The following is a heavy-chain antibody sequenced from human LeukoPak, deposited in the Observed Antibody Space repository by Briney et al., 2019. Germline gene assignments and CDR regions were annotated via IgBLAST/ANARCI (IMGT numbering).Heavy chain of an antibody. CDR3: ARGGPASNFDY. V-gene: IGHV3-21*01. CDR2: ITSGTTYI. CDR1: GFTFSDYN. Sequence: GGSLRLSCAASGFTFSDYNMNWVRQSPEKGLEWVSSITSGTTYIYYADSVKGRFTISRDNAKNSLYLQMNSLRAEDTAVYYCARGGPASNFDYWGQGTLVTVSS. J-gene: IGHJ4*02.